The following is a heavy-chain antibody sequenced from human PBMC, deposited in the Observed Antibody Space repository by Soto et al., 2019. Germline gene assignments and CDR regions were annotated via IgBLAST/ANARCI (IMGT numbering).Heavy chain of an antibody. CDR2: INPSSGST. CDR3: AREHTYCTNGVCYYYYGMDV. V-gene: IGHV1-2*02. CDR1: GYTFTSYY. Sequence: ASVKVSCKASGYTFTSYYIHWVRQAPGQGLEWMGRINPSSGSTNYAQKFQGRVTMTRDTSISTAYMELSRLRSDDTAVYYCAREHTYCTNGVCYYYYGMDVWGQGTTVTVSS. J-gene: IGHJ6*02. D-gene: IGHD2-8*01.